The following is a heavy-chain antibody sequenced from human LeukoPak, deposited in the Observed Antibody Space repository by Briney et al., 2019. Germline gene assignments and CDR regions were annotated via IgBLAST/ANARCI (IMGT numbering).Heavy chain of an antibody. J-gene: IGHJ6*02. V-gene: IGHV3-11*01. CDR1: GFSFSDYY. D-gene: IGHD3-22*01. CDR2: ISGSGSDL. CDR3: ARSIGYYYTMDV. Sequence: GGSLRLSCVACGFSFSDYYMSWIRQAPGRGPEWISYISGSGSDLYYADSVKGRFTISRDNANNSLYLQMNSLRAEDTAVYYCARSIGYYYTMDVWGQGTTVTVSS.